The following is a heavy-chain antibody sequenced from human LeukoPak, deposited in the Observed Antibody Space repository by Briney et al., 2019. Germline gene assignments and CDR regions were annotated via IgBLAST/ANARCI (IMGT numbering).Heavy chain of an antibody. Sequence: ASVKVSCKASGYTFTSYGISRVRQAPGQGLEWMGWISAYNGNTNYAQKLQGRVTMTTDTSTSTAYMELRSLRSDDTAVYYCARGRSYDILTGYHDFDYWGQGTLVTVSS. D-gene: IGHD3-9*01. CDR2: ISAYNGNT. J-gene: IGHJ4*02. CDR3: ARGRSYDILTGYHDFDY. V-gene: IGHV1-18*01. CDR1: GYTFTSYG.